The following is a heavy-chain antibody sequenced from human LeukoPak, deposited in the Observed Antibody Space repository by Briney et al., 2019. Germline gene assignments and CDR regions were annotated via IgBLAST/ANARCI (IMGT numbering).Heavy chain of an antibody. J-gene: IGHJ4*02. CDR1: GFTFDDYG. Sequence: GGSLRLSCAASGFTFDDYGMSWVRQAPGKGLEWVSGINWNGGSTGYTDSVKGRFTISRDNAKNSLYLQMNSLRAEDTALYHCARGSYSSSWEFDYWGQGTLVTVSS. CDR2: INWNGGST. CDR3: ARGSYSSSWEFDY. D-gene: IGHD6-13*01. V-gene: IGHV3-20*01.